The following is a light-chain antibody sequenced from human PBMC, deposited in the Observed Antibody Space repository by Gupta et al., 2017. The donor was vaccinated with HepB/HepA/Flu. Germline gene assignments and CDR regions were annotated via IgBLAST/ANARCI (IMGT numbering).Light chain of an antibody. J-gene: IGLJ2*01. CDR1: NSDFGDFNY. Sequence: SALPQTASMSGSPGQPISISCPGTNSDFGDFNYVSWYQKHPGKAPKLLISEVNNRPSRISNRFSGSKSGNTASLTISGLQTEDEADYYCSSFTYTTTLVVFGGGTKLTVL. CDR2: EVN. V-gene: IGLV2-14*03. CDR3: SSFTYTTTLVV.